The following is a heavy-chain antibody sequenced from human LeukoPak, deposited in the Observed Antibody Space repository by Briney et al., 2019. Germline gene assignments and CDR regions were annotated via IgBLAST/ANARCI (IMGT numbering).Heavy chain of an antibody. J-gene: IGHJ5*02. D-gene: IGHD2-15*01. CDR2: IYSGGST. V-gene: IGHV3-66*01. CDR1: GFTLSNFA. Sequence: GGSLRLSCAASGFTLSNFAMSWVRQAPGKGLEWVSVIYSGGSTYYADSVKGRFTISRDNSKNTLYLQMNSLRAEDTAVYYCARDRYCSGGSCYANWFDPWGQGTLVTVSS. CDR3: ARDRYCSGGSCYANWFDP.